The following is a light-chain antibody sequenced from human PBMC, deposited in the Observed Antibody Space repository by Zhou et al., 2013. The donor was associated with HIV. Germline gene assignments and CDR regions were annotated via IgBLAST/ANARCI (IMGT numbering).Light chain of an antibody. J-gene: IGKJ2*01. V-gene: IGKV3-20*01. CDR3: QQYGESPFT. CDR2: GAS. Sequence: EFVLTQSPGTLSLSPGERATLSCRTSQSVSSNYLAWYQQKPGQAPRLLIYGASSRATGIPDRFSGSGSGTDFTLTISKLEPEDFAVYFCQQYGESPFTFGLGDQAGDQT. CDR1: QSVSSNY.